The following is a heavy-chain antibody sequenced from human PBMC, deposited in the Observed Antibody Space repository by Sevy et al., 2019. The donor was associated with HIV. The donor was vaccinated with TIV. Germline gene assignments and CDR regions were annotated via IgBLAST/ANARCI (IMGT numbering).Heavy chain of an antibody. CDR3: AREPIFYDSSGYPSWYFDL. V-gene: IGHV3-30-3*01. CDR1: GFTFSSYA. J-gene: IGHJ2*01. CDR2: ISYDGSNK. Sequence: GGSLRLSCAASGFTFSSYAMHWVRQAPGKGLEWVAVISYDGSNKYYADSVKGRFTISRDNSKNTLYLQMNSLRAEDTAVYYCAREPIFYDSSGYPSWYFDLWGRGTLATVSS. D-gene: IGHD3-22*01.